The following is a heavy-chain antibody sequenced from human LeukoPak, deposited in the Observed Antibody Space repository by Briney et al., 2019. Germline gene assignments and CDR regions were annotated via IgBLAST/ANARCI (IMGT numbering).Heavy chain of an antibody. Sequence: ASVKVSCKASGYTFTDYYMHWVRQAPGQGLEWMAWINPNNGGTDYAQKFQGRVTMTRDTSISTAYMELSRLTSDDTAVYYCARAPGGFDIWGQGTVVTVSS. CDR2: INPNNGGT. CDR1: GYTFTDYY. J-gene: IGHJ3*02. D-gene: IGHD2-15*01. V-gene: IGHV1-2*02. CDR3: ARAPGGFDI.